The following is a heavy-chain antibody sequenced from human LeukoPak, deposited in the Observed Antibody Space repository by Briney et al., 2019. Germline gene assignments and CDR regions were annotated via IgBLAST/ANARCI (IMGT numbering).Heavy chain of an antibody. CDR1: GGTFSSYA. Sequence: GASVKVSCKASGGTFSSYAISWVRQAPGQGLEWMGGIIPIFGTANYAQKFQGRVTITADESTSTAYMELSSLRSEDTAVYYCASNSGYDWLNKWFLDYWGRGTLVTVSS. V-gene: IGHV1-69*13. J-gene: IGHJ4*02. CDR2: IIPIFGTA. CDR3: ASNSGYDWLNKWFLDY. D-gene: IGHD5-12*01.